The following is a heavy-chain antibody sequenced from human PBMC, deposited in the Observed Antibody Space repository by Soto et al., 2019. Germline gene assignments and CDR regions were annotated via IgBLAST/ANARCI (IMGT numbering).Heavy chain of an antibody. Sequence: EVQLVESGGGLVQPGGSLRLSCAATGFTFSTYWMHWVRQGPGKGLVWVSRISTDGSSTTYAESMKGRFTISRDNAKNKLYRKRNSLSAEDTAVYYCAIASGSNQPLDYWGQGSLVNVSS. CDR3: AIASGSNQPLDY. CDR1: GFTFSTYW. V-gene: IGHV3-74*01. CDR2: ISTDGSST. D-gene: IGHD2-2*01. J-gene: IGHJ4*02.